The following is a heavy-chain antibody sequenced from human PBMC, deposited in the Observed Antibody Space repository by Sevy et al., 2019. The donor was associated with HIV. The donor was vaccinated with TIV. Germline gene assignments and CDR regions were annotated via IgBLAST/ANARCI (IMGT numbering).Heavy chain of an antibody. V-gene: IGHV4-30-2*01. J-gene: IGHJ5*02. Sequence: SETLSLTCAVSGGSISSGDFSWSWIRQPPGKGMECIGNIYHSGRTYYNPSLKSRVTISVDKSKNLFSLKLTSVAAADTAVYYCARIREWLNWFDPWCQGALVTVSS. CDR3: ARIREWLNWFDP. D-gene: IGHD3-3*01. CDR1: GGSISSGDFS. CDR2: IYHSGRT.